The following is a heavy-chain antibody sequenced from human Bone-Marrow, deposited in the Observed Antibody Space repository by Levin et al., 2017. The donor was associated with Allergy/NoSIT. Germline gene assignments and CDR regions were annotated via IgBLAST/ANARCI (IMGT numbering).Heavy chain of an antibody. CDR2: IDPTRGAT. V-gene: IGHV1-2*02. D-gene: IGHD6-13*01. CDR1: GYTFSDYY. Sequence: ASVKVSCSVSGYTFSDYYIHWIRQTPGQGLEWIGWIDPTRGATQFAEKFHARVVLTRDSSISIAYMELGKLRSDDTALYYCARGGASSNDYWGQGTLVTVSS. J-gene: IGHJ4*02. CDR3: ARGGASSNDY.